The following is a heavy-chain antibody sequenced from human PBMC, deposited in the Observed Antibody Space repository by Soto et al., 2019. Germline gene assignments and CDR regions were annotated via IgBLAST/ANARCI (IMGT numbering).Heavy chain of an antibody. Sequence: VQLVESGGGLIQPGESLRLSCTASGFTVSSKYMSWVRQAPGKGLEWVSVMYSGGTTYYADSVKGRFTISRDNSKNMLYLQMDSLKAKDTAVYYCASHESGGSDWYFALWGRGTLVTVSS. CDR1: GFTVSSKY. J-gene: IGHJ2*01. CDR2: MYSGGTT. D-gene: IGHD2-15*01. CDR3: ASHESGGSDWYFAL. V-gene: IGHV3-53*01.